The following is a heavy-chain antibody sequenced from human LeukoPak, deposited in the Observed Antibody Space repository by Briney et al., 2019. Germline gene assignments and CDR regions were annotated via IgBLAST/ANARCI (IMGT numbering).Heavy chain of an antibody. CDR2: ISSSSSYI. V-gene: IGHV3-21*01. D-gene: IGHD5-24*01. Sequence: GGSLRLSCAASGFTFSSYSMNWVRQAPGKGLEWVSSISSSSSYIYYADSVKGRFTISRDNAKNSLYLQMNSLRAEDTAVYYCARATVEMATFDAFDIWGQGTMVTVSS. CDR1: GFTFSSYS. J-gene: IGHJ3*02. CDR3: ARATVEMATFDAFDI.